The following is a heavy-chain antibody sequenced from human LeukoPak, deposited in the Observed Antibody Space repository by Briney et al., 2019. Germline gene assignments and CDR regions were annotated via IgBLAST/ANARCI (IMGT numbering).Heavy chain of an antibody. J-gene: IGHJ4*02. Sequence: GGSLRLSCAASGFTFSGYSINWVRQAPGKGLEWVSSISSSSYIYYADSVKGRFTISRDNAKNSLYLQMNSLRAEDTAVYYCASSASPLFDYWGQGTLVTVSS. CDR2: ISSSSYI. CDR1: GFTFSGYS. CDR3: ASSASPLFDY. V-gene: IGHV3-21*01.